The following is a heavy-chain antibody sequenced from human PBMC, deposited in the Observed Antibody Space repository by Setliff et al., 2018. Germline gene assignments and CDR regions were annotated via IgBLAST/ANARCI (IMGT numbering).Heavy chain of an antibody. CDR2: TIPIFGTT. CDR3: AREGVDTRSSTDYRYYMDV. J-gene: IGHJ6*03. D-gene: IGHD2-15*01. Sequence: SVKVSCKASGGTFSDYGISWVRRAPGQGLEWMGGTIPIFGTTNYAQKFQGRVTVITDESTSTAYMELSSLKSEDTAMYYCAREGVDTRSSTDYRYYMDVWGKGTTVTVSS. V-gene: IGHV1-69*05. CDR1: GGTFSDYG.